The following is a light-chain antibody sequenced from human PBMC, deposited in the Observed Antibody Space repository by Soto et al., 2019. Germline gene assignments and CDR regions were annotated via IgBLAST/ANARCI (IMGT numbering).Light chain of an antibody. J-gene: IGLJ3*02. CDR1: GSDVGDSSR. V-gene: IGLV2-11*01. CDR2: EVN. CDR3: CLSPGSLTWL. Sequence: QSALTQPRSVSGSPGQSVTISCTATGSDVGDSSRVSWYQLHPGKAPKLMIYEVNNRPSGVPDRFSGSKSGSTASLTISGLQAEDEAEYYCCLSPGSLTWLFGGGTKLTVL.